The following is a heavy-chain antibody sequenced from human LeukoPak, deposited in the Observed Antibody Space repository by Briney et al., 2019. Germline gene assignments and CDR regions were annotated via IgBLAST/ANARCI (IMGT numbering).Heavy chain of an antibody. J-gene: IGHJ3*02. Sequence: GGSLRLPCAAWGFTFSSYTMNWVRQAPGKGLEWVSSISTSSTFVFYADSLKGRFTISRDDAKNSLYLQMNGLRAEDTAVYFCARAEGNFDIWDQGTMVTVSS. CDR3: ARAEGNFDI. D-gene: IGHD4-23*01. V-gene: IGHV3-21*01. CDR2: ISTSSTFV. CDR1: GFTFSSYT.